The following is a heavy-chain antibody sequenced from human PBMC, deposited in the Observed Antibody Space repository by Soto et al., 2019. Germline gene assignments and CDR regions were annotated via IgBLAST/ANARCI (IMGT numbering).Heavy chain of an antibody. CDR1: GFTFSSYS. J-gene: IGHJ4*02. CDR2: ISSSSSYI. Sequence: GGSLRLSCAASGFTFSSYSMNWVRQAPGKGLEWVSSISSSSSYIYYADSVKGRFTISRDNAKNSLYLQMNSLRAEDTAVYYCARVGRPEEIAVAGFDYWGQGTLVTVSS. V-gene: IGHV3-21*01. CDR3: ARVGRPEEIAVAGFDY. D-gene: IGHD6-19*01.